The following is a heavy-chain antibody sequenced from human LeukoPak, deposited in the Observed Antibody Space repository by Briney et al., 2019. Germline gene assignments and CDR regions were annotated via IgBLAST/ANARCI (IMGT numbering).Heavy chain of an antibody. CDR3: AKDIGRVGDFWSGYYDY. V-gene: IGHV3-9*01. D-gene: IGHD3-3*01. CDR2: ISWDSGSI. J-gene: IGHJ4*02. CDR1: GFTFDDYA. Sequence: PGRSLRLSRAASGFTFDDYAMHWVRHGPGKGLEWGSGISWDSGSIGYADSVKGPFTISSDNANNSLYLQMNSLRAEDTALYYCAKDIGRVGDFWSGYYDYWGQGTLVTVSS.